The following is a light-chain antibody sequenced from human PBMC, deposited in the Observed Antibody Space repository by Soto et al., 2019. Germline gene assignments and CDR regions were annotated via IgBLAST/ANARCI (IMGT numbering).Light chain of an antibody. CDR1: QSINTY. CDR3: QQTYTTPWT. J-gene: IGKJ1*01. V-gene: IGKV1-39*01. CDR2: TSS. Sequence: DIQMTQSPSSLSAPLGDKVTITCRASQSINTYLSWYQKKPGEPPNLLLYTSSSLRSGVPSRFSGSGSGTDFTLTISSLQPEDFATYYCQQTYTTPWTFGQGTKVEIK.